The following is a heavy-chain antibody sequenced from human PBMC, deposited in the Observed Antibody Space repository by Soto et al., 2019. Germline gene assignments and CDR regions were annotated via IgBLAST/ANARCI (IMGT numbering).Heavy chain of an antibody. CDR1: GFTFSSYS. J-gene: IGHJ4*02. CDR2: ISSSSSYI. D-gene: IGHD3-16*01. CDR3: ARVTPPVVNGTWYYDYIWGSFPLDY. V-gene: IGHV3-21*01. Sequence: GGSLRLSCAASGFTFSSYSMNWVRQAPGKGLEWVSSISSSSSYIYYADSVKGRFTISRDNAKNSLYLQMNSLRAEDTAVYYCARVTPPVVNGTWYYDYIWGSFPLDYWGQGTLVTVSS.